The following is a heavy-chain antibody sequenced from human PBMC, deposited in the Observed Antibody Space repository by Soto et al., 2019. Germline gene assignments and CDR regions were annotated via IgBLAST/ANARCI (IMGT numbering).Heavy chain of an antibody. D-gene: IGHD6-19*01. CDR2: ISAYNGNT. CDR3: ARDTPRKWLPTRSHWFDP. Sequence: ASVKVSCKASGYTFTSYGISWVRQAPGQGLEWMGWISAYNGNTNYAQKLQGRVTMTTDTSTSTAYMELRSLRSDDTAVYYRARDTPRKWLPTRSHWFDPWGQGTLVTVSS. CDR1: GYTFTSYG. V-gene: IGHV1-18*01. J-gene: IGHJ5*02.